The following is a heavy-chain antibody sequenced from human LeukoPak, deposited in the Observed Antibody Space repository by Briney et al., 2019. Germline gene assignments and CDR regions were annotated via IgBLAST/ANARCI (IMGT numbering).Heavy chain of an antibody. J-gene: IGHJ4*02. V-gene: IGHV4-59*12. Sequence: PSETLSLTCTVSGGSISSYYWSWIRQPPGKGLEWIGYIYYSGSTYYNPSLKSRVTISVDTSKNQFSLKLSSVTAADTAVYYCARESMVGGDYWGQGTLVTVSS. CDR2: IYYSGST. CDR3: ARESMVGGDY. D-gene: IGHD3-10*01. CDR1: GGSISSYY.